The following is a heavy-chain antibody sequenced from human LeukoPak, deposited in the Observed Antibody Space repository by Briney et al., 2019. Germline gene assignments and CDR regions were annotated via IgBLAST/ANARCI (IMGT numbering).Heavy chain of an antibody. CDR3: AIIRDGYNPFDY. Sequence: ASVKVSCKASGYTFTSYGISWVRQAPGQGLEWMGWISAYNGNTNYAQKLQGRVTMTTDTSTSTAYMELSSLRSEDTAVYYCAIIRDGYNPFDYWGQGTLVTVSS. CDR1: GYTFTSYG. J-gene: IGHJ4*02. V-gene: IGHV1-18*04. D-gene: IGHD5-24*01. CDR2: ISAYNGNT.